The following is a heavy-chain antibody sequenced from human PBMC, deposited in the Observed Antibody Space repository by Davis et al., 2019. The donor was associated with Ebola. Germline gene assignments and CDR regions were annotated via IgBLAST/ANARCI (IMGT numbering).Heavy chain of an antibody. D-gene: IGHD6-13*01. J-gene: IGHJ4*02. Sequence: GESLKISCAASGFTFSDYYMSWIRQAPGKGLEWVSAISGSGGSTYYADSVKGRFTISRDNSKNTLYLQMNSLRAEDTAVYYCANSGIAAAQIDYWGQGTLVTVSS. CDR1: GFTFSDYY. V-gene: IGHV3-23*01. CDR2: ISGSGGST. CDR3: ANSGIAAAQIDY.